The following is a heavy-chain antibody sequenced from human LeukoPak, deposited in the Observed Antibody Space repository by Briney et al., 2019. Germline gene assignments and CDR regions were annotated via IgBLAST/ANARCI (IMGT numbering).Heavy chain of an antibody. CDR1: GYSLTNYY. CDR2: INPSGGST. CDR3: ARGAPTTRIGAGRFDY. V-gene: IGHV1-46*01. J-gene: IGHJ4*02. D-gene: IGHD5-12*01. Sequence: ASVKVSCKAFGYSLTNYYMHWVRQAPGQGLEWMGEINPSGGSTSYAQKFQGRITVTRGTYTNTVYMDLSSLRSEDTATYYCARGAPTTRIGAGRFDYWGQGSLLTVAS.